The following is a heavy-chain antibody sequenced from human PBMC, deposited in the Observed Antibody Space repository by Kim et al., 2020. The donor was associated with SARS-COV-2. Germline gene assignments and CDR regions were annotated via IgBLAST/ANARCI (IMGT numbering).Heavy chain of an antibody. J-gene: IGHJ4*02. D-gene: IGHD1-26*01. CDR1: GYSISSGYY. CDR2: IYHSGST. Sequence: SETLSLTCTVSGYSISSGYYWGWIRQPPGKGLEWIGSIYHSGSTYYNPSLKSRVTISVDTSKNQFSLKLSSVTAADTAVYYCARAPRIVGATRLDYWGQG. V-gene: IGHV4-38-2*02. CDR3: ARAPRIVGATRLDY.